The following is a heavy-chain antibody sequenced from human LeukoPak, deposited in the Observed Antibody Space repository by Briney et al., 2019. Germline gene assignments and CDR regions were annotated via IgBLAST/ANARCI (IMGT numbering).Heavy chain of an antibody. V-gene: IGHV3-21*01. CDR3: VRRIRPTGTPYWYFDL. Sequence: GGSLRLSCAASGFTFSSYTMNWVRQAPGKGLDWVSIIRGTGSYIAYADSVKGRFTISRDNANNSLYLQLTSLRAEDTAVYYCVRRIRPTGTPYWYFDLWGRGTLVTVSS. CDR1: GFTFSSYT. J-gene: IGHJ2*01. D-gene: IGHD1-1*01. CDR2: IRGTGSYI.